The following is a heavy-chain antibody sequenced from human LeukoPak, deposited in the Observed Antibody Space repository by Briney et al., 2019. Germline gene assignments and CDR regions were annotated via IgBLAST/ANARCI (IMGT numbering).Heavy chain of an antibody. CDR3: ARGLTIFGVDYYYCGMDV. V-gene: IGHV4-34*01. J-gene: IGHJ6*02. Sequence: SETLSLTCAVYGGSFSGYYWSWIRQPPGKGLEWIGEINHSGSTNYNPSLKSRVTISVDTSKNQFSLKLSSVTAADTAVYYCARGLTIFGVDYYYCGMDVWGQGTTVTVSS. CDR1: GGSFSGYY. D-gene: IGHD3-3*01. CDR2: INHSGST.